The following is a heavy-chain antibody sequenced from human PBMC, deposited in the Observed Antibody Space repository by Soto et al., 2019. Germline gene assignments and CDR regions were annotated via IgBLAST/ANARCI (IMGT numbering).Heavy chain of an antibody. D-gene: IGHD1-20*01. J-gene: IGHJ4*02. CDR2: INAGGSTI. CDR3: ARGPYTWNDVPY. Sequence: GGSLRLSCAASGFSLSDYYMSWIRQAPGKGLEWVSYINAGGSTIYYADSVKGRFTISRDNAKNSLYLQMSSLRAEDTAVYYCARGPYTWNDVPYWGQGTLVTVSS. CDR1: GFSLSDYY. V-gene: IGHV3-11*01.